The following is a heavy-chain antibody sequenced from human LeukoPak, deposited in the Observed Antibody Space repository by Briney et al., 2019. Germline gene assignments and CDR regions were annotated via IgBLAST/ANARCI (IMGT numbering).Heavy chain of an antibody. CDR3: ARGGRYSSSRGYYYYYYMDV. J-gene: IGHJ6*03. D-gene: IGHD6-6*01. CDR2: MNPNSGNT. V-gene: IGHV1-8*01. Sequence: ASVKVSCKASGYTFTSYDINWVRQATGQGLEWMGWMNPNSGNTGYAQKFQGRVTMTRNTSISTSYMELSSLRSEDTAVYYCARGGRYSSSRGYYYYYYMDVWGKGTTVTVSS. CDR1: GYTFTSYD.